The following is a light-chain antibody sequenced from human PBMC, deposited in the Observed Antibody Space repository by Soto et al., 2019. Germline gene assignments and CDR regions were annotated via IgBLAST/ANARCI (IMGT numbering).Light chain of an antibody. CDR3: QQANSFPIT. V-gene: IGKV1-12*01. CDR2: AAS. CDR1: QGISSW. Sequence: DIQMTQSPSSVSASVGYRFTITCRASQGISSWLAWYQKKPGKAPKLLIYAASSLQSGVPSRLRGSGYGTDLTLTISSMKTEDFATYYCQQANSFPITFGHGTRLEIK. J-gene: IGKJ5*01.